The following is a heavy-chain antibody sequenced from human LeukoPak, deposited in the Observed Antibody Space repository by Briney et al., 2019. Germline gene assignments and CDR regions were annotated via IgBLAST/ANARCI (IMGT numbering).Heavy chain of an antibody. D-gene: IGHD3-3*01. J-gene: IGHJ4*02. CDR3: ARGLHYDFWSGYWRGGFDY. CDR1: GGSFSGYY. Sequence: SETLSLTCAVYGGSFSGYYWSWIRQPPGKGLEWIGEINHSGSTSYNPSLKSRVTISVDTSKNQFSLKLSSVTAADTAVYYCARGLHYDFWSGYWRGGFDYWGQGTLVTVSS. CDR2: INHSGST. V-gene: IGHV4-34*01.